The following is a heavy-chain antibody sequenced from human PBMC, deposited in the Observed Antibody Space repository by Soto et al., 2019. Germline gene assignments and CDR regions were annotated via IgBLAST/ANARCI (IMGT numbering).Heavy chain of an antibody. CDR3: AKTAYSSPLGWFDP. J-gene: IGHJ5*02. Sequence: GGSLRLPCAASGFTFSSSAITWIRQAPGRGLEWVSGISVSGGSTYYADSVKGRFTISRDNSKNTLSLQMNSLRADDTGVYYCAKTAYSSPLGWFDPWGQGTLVTVSS. D-gene: IGHD6-13*01. CDR2: ISVSGGST. CDR1: GFTFSSSA. V-gene: IGHV3-23*01.